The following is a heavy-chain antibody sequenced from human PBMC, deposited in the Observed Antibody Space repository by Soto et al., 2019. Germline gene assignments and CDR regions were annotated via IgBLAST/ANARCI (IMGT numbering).Heavy chain of an antibody. CDR2: IYYSGST. J-gene: IGHJ5*02. Sequence: QVQLQESGPGLVKPSQTLSLTCPVSGGSISSGGYYWSWIRQHPGKGLEWIGYIYYSGSTYYNPPLKSRVTISVDTSKNQFSLKLSSVTAADTAVYYCARDLTSYGDYEGNWFDPWGQGTLVTVSS. D-gene: IGHD4-17*01. V-gene: IGHV4-31*03. CDR3: ARDLTSYGDYEGNWFDP. CDR1: GGSISSGGYY.